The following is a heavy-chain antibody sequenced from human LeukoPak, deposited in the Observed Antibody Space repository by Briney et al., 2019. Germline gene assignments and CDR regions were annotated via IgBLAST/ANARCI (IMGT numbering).Heavy chain of an antibody. Sequence: PGGSLILSCAASGFTFTSYEMNWVRQAPGKGLEWVSYISSSGNTIYYADSVKGRFTISRDNAKNSLYLQMNSLRAEDTAVYYCARSPSNWARFDYWGQGTLVTVSS. CDR3: ARSPSNWARFDY. V-gene: IGHV3-48*03. CDR2: ISSSGNTI. J-gene: IGHJ4*02. D-gene: IGHD7-27*01. CDR1: GFTFTSYE.